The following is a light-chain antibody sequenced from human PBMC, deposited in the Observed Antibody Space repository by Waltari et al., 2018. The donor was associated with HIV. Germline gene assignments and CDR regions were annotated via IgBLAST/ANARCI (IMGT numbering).Light chain of an antibody. J-gene: IGLJ2*01. Sequence: QSALAQPASVSGSPGQSITMSCTGTTSDIGGYNFVSWYQQHPGKVPTVLIYEVSNRPSGVATRFSGSKSGNTASLTISGLPTEDEADYYCSSYSTAANVVFGGGTKLTVL. CDR2: EVS. CDR3: SSYSTAANVV. V-gene: IGLV2-14*01. CDR1: TSDIGGYNF.